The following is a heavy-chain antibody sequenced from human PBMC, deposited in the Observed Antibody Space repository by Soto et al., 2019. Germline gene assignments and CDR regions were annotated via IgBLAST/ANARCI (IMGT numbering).Heavy chain of an antibody. Sequence: GGSLRLSCAASGFTFSSYAMSWVRQAPGKGLEWVSAISGSGGSTYYADSVKGRFTISRDNSKNTLYLQMNSLRAEDTAVYYYAKGHYGEILADYYYYMDVWGKGTTVTVSS. D-gene: IGHD3-3*02. CDR1: GFTFSSYA. CDR3: AKGHYGEILADYYYYMDV. J-gene: IGHJ6*03. V-gene: IGHV3-23*01. CDR2: ISGSGGST.